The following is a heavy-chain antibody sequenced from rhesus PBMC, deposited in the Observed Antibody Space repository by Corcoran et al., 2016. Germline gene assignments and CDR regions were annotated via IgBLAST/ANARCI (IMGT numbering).Heavy chain of an antibody. CDR1: GGSISNDF. J-gene: IGHJ4*01. CDR2: VSGSPGTS. Sequence: QLQLQESGPGLVKPSETLSLTCAVSGGSISNDFWTWIRQPPGKAPEGGGRVSGSPGTSDSNPALKSRVTISTDTSKNQVSLKLTSMTAAGTAVYYCTMSFGTGWSPRWGQGVLVTVSS. V-gene: IGHV4-173*01. D-gene: IGHD6S26*01. CDR3: TMSFGTGWSPR.